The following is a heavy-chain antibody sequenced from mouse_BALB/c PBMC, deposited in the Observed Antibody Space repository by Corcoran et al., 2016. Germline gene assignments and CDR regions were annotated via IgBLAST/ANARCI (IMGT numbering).Heavy chain of an antibody. CDR1: GYTFTNYG. J-gene: IGHJ3*01. CDR3: ATDGYAFAY. V-gene: IGHV9-1*02. D-gene: IGHD1-2*01. CDR2: INTYTGEP. Sequence: PGETVKISCKASGYTFTNYGMNWVKQAPGKGLKWMGWINTYTGEPTYADDFKGRFAFSLETSASTAYLQSNNLKNEDMATYCCATDGYAFAYWGQGTLVTVSA.